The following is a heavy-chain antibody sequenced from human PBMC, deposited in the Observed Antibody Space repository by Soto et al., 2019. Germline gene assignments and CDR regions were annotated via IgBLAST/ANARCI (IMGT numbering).Heavy chain of an antibody. D-gene: IGHD5-12*01. CDR3: ARRRDGYTGVWFDP. Sequence: SETQSLTCTVSGAPISAFYWSWIRQSPGKRLEWIGHIYYTGSTNYNPSLNSRVTISLDTSKNQFSLRLNSVTAADTAVYYCARRRDGYTGVWFDPWGQGTLVTVSS. J-gene: IGHJ5*02. V-gene: IGHV4-59*01. CDR2: IYYTGST. CDR1: GAPISAFY.